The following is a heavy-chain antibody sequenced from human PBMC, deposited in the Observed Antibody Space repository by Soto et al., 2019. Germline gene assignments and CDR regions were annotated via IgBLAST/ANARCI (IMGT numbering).Heavy chain of an antibody. J-gene: IGHJ4*02. CDR2: VFSSVSA. V-gene: IGHV4-4*07. CDR3: TRDGMTTGDT. CDR1: GVSVSSYT. Sequence: LSLTCLVSGVSVSSYTWSWVRQPANKGLEWIGRVFSSVSATYSPSLKSRVRISMDTPENRISLKLDSVTAADAGVYYCTRDGMTTGDTWGPGTLVTVSS. D-gene: IGHD2-21*02.